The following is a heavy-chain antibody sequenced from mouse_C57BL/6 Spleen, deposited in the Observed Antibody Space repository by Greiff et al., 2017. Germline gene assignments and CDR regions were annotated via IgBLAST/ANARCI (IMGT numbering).Heavy chain of an antibody. Sequence: EVNVVESGGGLVKPGGSLKLSCAASGFTFSDYGMHWVRQAPEKGLEWVAYISSGSSTIYYADTVKGRFTISRDNAKNTLFLQMTSLRSEDTAMYYCARNGVVATNYFDYWGQGTTLTVSS. V-gene: IGHV5-17*01. D-gene: IGHD1-1*01. CDR3: ARNGVVATNYFDY. J-gene: IGHJ2*01. CDR2: ISSGSSTI. CDR1: GFTFSDYG.